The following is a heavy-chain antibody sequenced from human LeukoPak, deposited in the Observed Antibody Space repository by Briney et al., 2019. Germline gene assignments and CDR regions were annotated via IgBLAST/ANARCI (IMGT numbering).Heavy chain of an antibody. CDR1: GFTFTSYA. D-gene: IGHD3-16*01. Sequence: RTGGSLRLSCAASGFTFTSYAMNWVRQAPGKGREWVSSISGSGGTTYNADSVKGRFTISRDNSKNTLYLQMNNLRAEDTAVYYCAKGDLGFGRFYFDYWGHGNLVTVSP. CDR2: ISGSGGTT. V-gene: IGHV3-23*01. CDR3: AKGDLGFGRFYFDY. J-gene: IGHJ4*01.